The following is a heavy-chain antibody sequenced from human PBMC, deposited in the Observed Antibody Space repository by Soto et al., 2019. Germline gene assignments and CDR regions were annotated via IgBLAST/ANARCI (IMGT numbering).Heavy chain of an antibody. CDR3: AHSPPAAVTTSAEYFQP. D-gene: IGHD4-17*01. CDR2: IYWDDDK. J-gene: IGHJ1*01. CDR1: GFSLSTNGVG. Sequence: QITLKESGPTLVKPTQTLTLTCTFSGFSLSTNGVGVGWIRQFPGKALEWLALIYWDDDKRYSPSLKSRLTIAKDTSKNQVVLRTTNRDPVDTATYYCAHSPPAAVTTSAEYFQPWGQGTLVTVSS. V-gene: IGHV2-5*02.